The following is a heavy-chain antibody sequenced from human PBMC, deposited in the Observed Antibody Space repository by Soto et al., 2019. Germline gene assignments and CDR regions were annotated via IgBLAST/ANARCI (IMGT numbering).Heavy chain of an antibody. Sequence: HPGGSLRLSCAASGFTFSSYAMSWVRQAPGKGLEWVSGISGSGGSTYYADSVKGRFTISRDNSRNTLYLQMNSLRAEDTAVYYCAKDFTPYSSGWYLGYWGQGTLVTVSS. CDR3: AKDFTPYSSGWYLGY. CDR2: ISGSGGST. CDR1: GFTFSSYA. D-gene: IGHD6-19*01. V-gene: IGHV3-23*01. J-gene: IGHJ4*02.